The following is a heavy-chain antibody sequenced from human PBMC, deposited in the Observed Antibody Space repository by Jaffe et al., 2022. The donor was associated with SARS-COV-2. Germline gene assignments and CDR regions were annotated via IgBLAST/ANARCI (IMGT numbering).Heavy chain of an antibody. D-gene: IGHD7-27*01. J-gene: IGHJ5*02. Sequence: QVQLQESGPGLVKPSETLSLTCTVSGGSISSYYWSWIRQPPGKGLEWIGYIYYSGSTNYNPSLKSRVTISVDTSKNQFSLKLSSVTAADTAVYYCARHGDSRKNENWFDPWGQGTLVTVSS. CDR2: IYYSGST. CDR3: ARHGDSRKNENWFDP. V-gene: IGHV4-59*08. CDR1: GGSISSYY.